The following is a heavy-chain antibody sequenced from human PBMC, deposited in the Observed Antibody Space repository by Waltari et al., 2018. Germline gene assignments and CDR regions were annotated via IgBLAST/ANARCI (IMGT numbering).Heavy chain of an antibody. CDR1: GGTFSSYA. D-gene: IGHD3-22*01. Sequence: QVQLVQSGAEVKKPGSSVKVSCKASGGTFSSYAISWVRQAPGQGLEWMGGISPIRGIANYAQKFQGRVTITADKSTSTAYMELSSLRAEDTAVYYCARPYCYGSSGHFDYWGQGTLVTVSS. CDR2: ISPIRGIA. CDR3: ARPYCYGSSGHFDY. V-gene: IGHV1-69*10. J-gene: IGHJ4*02.